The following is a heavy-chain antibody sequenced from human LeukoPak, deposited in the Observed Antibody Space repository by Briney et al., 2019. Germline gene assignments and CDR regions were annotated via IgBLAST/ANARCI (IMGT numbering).Heavy chain of an antibody. CDR3: VRIYCTSTSCYGDSYYGMDV. CDR1: GDSISSSRQS. Sequence: SETLSLTCTVSGDSISSSRQSWGWIPQPPGKGLEGIGCFSYSESTYYNPSPKHRVTLSVDTSENQFSLKLSSVTAADSTVYYCVRIYCTSTSCYGDSYYGMDVWGQGTTVTVSS. V-gene: IGHV4-39*01. CDR2: FSYSEST. D-gene: IGHD2-2*01. J-gene: IGHJ6*02.